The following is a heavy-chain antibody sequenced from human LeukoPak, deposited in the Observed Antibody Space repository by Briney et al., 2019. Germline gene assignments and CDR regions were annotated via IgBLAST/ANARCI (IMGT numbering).Heavy chain of an antibody. CDR3: AKDLSAAATRSLDY. V-gene: IGHV3-9*01. CDR1: GFTFDDYA. D-gene: IGHD2-15*01. CDR2: INWNSGSI. Sequence: PGGSLRLSCAASGFTFDDYAMHWVRQAPGKGLEWVSGINWNSGSIGYADSVKGRFTISRDNAKNSLYLQMNSLRAEDTALYYCAKDLSAAATRSLDYWGQGILVTVSA. J-gene: IGHJ4*02.